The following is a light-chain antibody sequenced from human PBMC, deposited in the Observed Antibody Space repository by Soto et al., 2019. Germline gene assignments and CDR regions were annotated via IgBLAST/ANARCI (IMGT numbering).Light chain of an antibody. V-gene: IGKV1-9*01. CDR1: QGISSY. CDR2: DAS. J-gene: IGKJ4*01. Sequence: DIQLTQSPSFLSASVGDRVTITCRASQGISSYLGWYQQKPGKAPNLLIYDASTLHSGVPSRFSGGGSGTDLTLTISSLQPEDFATYYCQQVNVYPSTFGGGTKVDI. CDR3: QQVNVYPST.